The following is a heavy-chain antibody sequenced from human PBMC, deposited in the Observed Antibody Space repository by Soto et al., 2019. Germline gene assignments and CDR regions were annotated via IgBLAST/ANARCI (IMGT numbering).Heavy chain of an antibody. Sequence: GGSLRLSCAASGFTFSSYAMSWVRQAPGKGLEWVSAISGSGGSTYYADSVKGRFTISRDNSKNTLYLQMNSLRAEDTAVYYWAKTVGGYSGYAPDSWGQGPLVTVS. D-gene: IGHD5-12*01. CDR1: GFTFSSYA. CDR3: AKTVGGYSGYAPDS. CDR2: ISGSGGST. V-gene: IGHV3-23*01. J-gene: IGHJ4*02.